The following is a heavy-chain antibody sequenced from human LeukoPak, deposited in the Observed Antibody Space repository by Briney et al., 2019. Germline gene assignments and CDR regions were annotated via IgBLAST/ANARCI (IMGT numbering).Heavy chain of an antibody. CDR1: GFTFSSYYW. V-gene: IGHV3-74*01. CDR3: ARAAWTAYYFDY. Sequence: PGGSLRLSCAAYGFTFSSYYWMHWVRQAPGKGLVWVSHNEITTNYASSVKGRFPISTDKDKNTLYLQMNSLRAEDTAVYYCARAAWTAYYFDYWGQGTLVTVSS. CDR2: NEITT. J-gene: IGHJ4*02. D-gene: IGHD3/OR15-3a*01.